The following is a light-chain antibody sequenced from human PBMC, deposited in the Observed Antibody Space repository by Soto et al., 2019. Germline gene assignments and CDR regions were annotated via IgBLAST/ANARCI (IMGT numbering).Light chain of an antibody. CDR2: LNNDGSH. V-gene: IGLV4-69*02. Sequence: QPVLTQSPSASASLGASVKVTCTLSSGHSSYAIAWHQQQPEKGPRYLMKLNNDGSHSKGDGIPDRFSGSSSGAERYLTISSLQSEDEADYYCQTWDTGTHYIFGPGTKLTVL. CDR3: QTWDTGTHYI. J-gene: IGLJ1*01. CDR1: SGHSSYA.